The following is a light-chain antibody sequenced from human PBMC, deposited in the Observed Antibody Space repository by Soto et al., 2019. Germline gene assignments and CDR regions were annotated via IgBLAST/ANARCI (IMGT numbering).Light chain of an antibody. Sequence: VWTQSPATRSVSPGERAILSCRASQSVNDKVAWFQQKPGQAPRLLIYDASNRATGIPARFSGSGSGTDFTLTISSLEPEDFAVYYCQQRSNWLGVTFGQGTRLEI. CDR2: DAS. CDR1: QSVNDK. V-gene: IGKV3-11*01. J-gene: IGKJ5*01. CDR3: QQRSNWLGVT.